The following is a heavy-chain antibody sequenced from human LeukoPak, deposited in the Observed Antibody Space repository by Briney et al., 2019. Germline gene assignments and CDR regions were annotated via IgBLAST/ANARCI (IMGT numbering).Heavy chain of an antibody. Sequence: GGSLRLSCAASGFTFSGSAMHWVRQASGKGLEWVGRIRSKANSYATAYAASVKGRFTISRDDSKNTAYLQMNSLKTEDTAVYYCTRHRGSDWYSGREYYFDYWGQGTLVTVSS. V-gene: IGHV3-73*01. CDR1: GFTFSGSA. CDR3: TRHRGSDWYSGREYYFDY. CDR2: IRSKANSYAT. D-gene: IGHD6-19*01. J-gene: IGHJ4*02.